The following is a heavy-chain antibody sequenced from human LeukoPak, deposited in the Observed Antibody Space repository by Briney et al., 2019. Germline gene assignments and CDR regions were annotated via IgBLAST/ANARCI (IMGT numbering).Heavy chain of an antibody. CDR3: ARRIAAAGGAFDI. V-gene: IGHV3-30*04. D-gene: IGHD6-13*01. CDR1: GFTFSSYA. Sequence: PGGSLRLSCAASGFTFSSYAMHWVRQAPGKGLEWVAVISYDGSNKYYADSVKGRFTISRDNSKNTLYLQMNSLRAEDTAVYYCARRIAAAGGAFDIWGQGTMVTVSS. CDR2: ISYDGSNK. J-gene: IGHJ3*02.